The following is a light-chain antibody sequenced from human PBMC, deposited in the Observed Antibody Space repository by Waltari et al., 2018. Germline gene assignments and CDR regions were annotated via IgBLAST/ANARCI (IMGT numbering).Light chain of an antibody. Sequence: QSGLTQPASVSGSPGQSVTIPCTGGSSDLVNYNLVSWYQQHPGKAPKLLIYEGTKRPSGISTRVSASTSGNMASLTISGLQAEDEADYYCCSKGGTTSRYVFGSGTKVIVL. CDR1: SSDLVNYNL. CDR2: EGT. CDR3: CSKGGTTSRYV. J-gene: IGLJ1*01. V-gene: IGLV2-23*01.